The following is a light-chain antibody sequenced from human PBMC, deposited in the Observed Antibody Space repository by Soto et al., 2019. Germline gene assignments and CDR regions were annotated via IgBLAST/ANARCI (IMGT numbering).Light chain of an antibody. V-gene: IGLV1-44*01. CDR3: AAWDDSLNGLV. CDR2: YNN. J-gene: IGLJ1*01. Sequence: QSVLAQPPSASGTPGQSVTISCSGSSSNIGSNNLNWYQHLPGTAPKLLIYYNNQRPSGVPDRFSGSQSGNSASPAISGLQSEDEADYYCAAWDDSLNGLVFGTGTKVTVL. CDR1: SSNIGSNN.